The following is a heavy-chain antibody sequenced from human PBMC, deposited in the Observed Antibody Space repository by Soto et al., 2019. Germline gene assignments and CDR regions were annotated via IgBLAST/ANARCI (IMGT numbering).Heavy chain of an antibody. CDR1: GGSISSYY. D-gene: IGHD4-17*01. CDR2: IYYSRST. CDR3: ASFLYGDYFDY. J-gene: IGHJ4*02. V-gene: IGHV4-59*08. Sequence: SETLSLTCTVSGGSISSYYWSWIRQPPGKGLEWTGYIYYSRSTNYNPSLKSRVTISVDTSKNQFSLKLSSVTAADTAVYYCASFLYGDYFDYWGQGTLVTVSS.